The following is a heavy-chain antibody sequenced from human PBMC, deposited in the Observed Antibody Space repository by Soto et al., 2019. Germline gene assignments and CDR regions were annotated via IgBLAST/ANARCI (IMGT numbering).Heavy chain of an antibody. V-gene: IGHV4-31*03. D-gene: IGHD1-26*01. CDR2: IYYSGST. CDR1: GGSISSGGYY. J-gene: IGHJ5*02. CDR3: AKDFRYSGSPGWFDP. Sequence: PSETLSLTCTVSGGSISSGGYYWTWIRQHPGKGLEWIGYIYYSGSTYYNPSLKSRVTISVDTSKNQFSLYMQMNSLRAEDTAVYYCAKDFRYSGSPGWFDPWGQGTLVTVSS.